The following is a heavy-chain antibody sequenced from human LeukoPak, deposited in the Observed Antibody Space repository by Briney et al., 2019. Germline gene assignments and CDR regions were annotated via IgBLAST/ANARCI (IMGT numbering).Heavy chain of an antibody. J-gene: IGHJ5*02. D-gene: IGHD6-19*01. CDR1: GYTFGSYG. CDR2: ISPYNGNT. Sequence: ASVKVSCKASGYTFGSYGVSWVRQAPGQGLEWMAWISPYNGNTNYAQKLQGRVTMTTDTSTSTAYMELRSLRADDTAVYYCARDSASVWPGSSGWSNWFDPWGQGTLVTVSS. V-gene: IGHV1-18*01. CDR3: ARDSASVWPGSSGWSNWFDP.